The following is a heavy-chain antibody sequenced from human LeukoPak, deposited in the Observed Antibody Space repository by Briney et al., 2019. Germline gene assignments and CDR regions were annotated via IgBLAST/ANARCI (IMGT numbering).Heavy chain of an antibody. V-gene: IGHV3-23*01. J-gene: IGHJ4*02. D-gene: IGHD3-3*01. CDR2: ISGSGGST. CDR3: AKRNDDFWSYFDY. Sequence: PGGSLRLSCAASGFTFSSYAMSWVRQAPGKGLEWVSAISGSGGSTYYADSVKGRFTISRDNSKNTLYLQMNSLRAEDTAVYHCAKRNDDFWSYFDYWGQGTLVTVSS. CDR1: GFTFSSYA.